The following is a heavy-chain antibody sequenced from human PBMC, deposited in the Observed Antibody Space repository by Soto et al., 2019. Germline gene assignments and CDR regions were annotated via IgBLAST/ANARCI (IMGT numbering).Heavy chain of an antibody. CDR2: ISYDGSNK. J-gene: IGHJ4*02. Sequence: QVQLVESGGGVVQPGRSLRLSCAASGFTFSSYAMHWVRQAPGKGLEWVAVISYDGSNKYYADSVKGRFTISRDNSKNTLYLQMNSLRAEDTAVYYCARDRDLSSSQRFDYWGQGTLVTVSS. D-gene: IGHD6-6*01. CDR1: GFTFSSYA. V-gene: IGHV3-30-3*01. CDR3: ARDRDLSSSQRFDY.